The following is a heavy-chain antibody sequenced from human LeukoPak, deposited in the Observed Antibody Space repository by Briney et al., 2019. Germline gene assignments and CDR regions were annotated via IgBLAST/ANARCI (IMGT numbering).Heavy chain of an antibody. CDR1: GGSISSSSYY. D-gene: IGHD3-10*01. V-gene: IGHV4-39*01. CDR2: INHSGST. Sequence: PSETLSLTCTVSGGSISSSSYYWGWIRQPPGKGLEWIGEINHSGSTNYNPSLKSRVTISVDTSKNQFSLKLSSVTAADTAVYYCARHYYGSGPDYWGQGTLVTVSS. J-gene: IGHJ4*02. CDR3: ARHYYGSGPDY.